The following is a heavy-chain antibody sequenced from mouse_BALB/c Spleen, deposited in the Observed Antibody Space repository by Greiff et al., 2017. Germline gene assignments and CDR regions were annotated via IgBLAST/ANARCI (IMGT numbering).Heavy chain of an antibody. CDR3: ASPDGGFAY. V-gene: IGHV1-9*01. J-gene: IGHJ3*01. CDR2: ILPGSGST. CDR1: GYTFSSYW. Sequence: VKLVESGAELMKPGASVKISCKATGYTFSSYWIEWVKQRPGHGLEWIGEILPGSGSTNYNEKFKGKATFTADTSSNTAYMQLSSLTSEDSAVYYCASPDGGFAYWGQGTLVTVSA.